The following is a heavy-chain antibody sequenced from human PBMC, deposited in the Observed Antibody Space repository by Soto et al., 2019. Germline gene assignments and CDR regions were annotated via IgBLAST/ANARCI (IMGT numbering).Heavy chain of an antibody. CDR3: GKLASGLDYGSGSYYNPNFHF. CDR2: ISYDGSNK. D-gene: IGHD3-10*01. J-gene: IGHJ4*02. CDR1: GFTFRNYG. V-gene: IGHV3-30*18. Sequence: PGGPLRLSCAASGFTFRNYGMHWVRQAPGKGLEWVAVISYDGSNKYYAASVKGPFTISRDNSKNTLYLQMDSLRTEDTAVYYCGKLASGLDYGSGSYYNPNFHFWGQGTLVTVSS.